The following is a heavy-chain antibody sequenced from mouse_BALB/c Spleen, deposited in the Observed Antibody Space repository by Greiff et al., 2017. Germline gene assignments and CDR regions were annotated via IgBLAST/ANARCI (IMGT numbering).Heavy chain of an antibody. V-gene: IGHV7-3*02. CDR2: IRNKANGYTT. CDR3: ARDPGSRGGWFAY. D-gene: IGHD1-1*01. J-gene: IGHJ3*01. CDR1: GFTFTDYY. Sequence: EVKLMASGGGLVQPGGSLRLSCATSGFTFTDYYMSWVRQPPGKALEWLGFIRNKANGYTTEYSASVQGRFTISRDNSQSILYLQMNTLRAEDSATYYCARDPGSRGGWFAYWGQGTLVTVSA.